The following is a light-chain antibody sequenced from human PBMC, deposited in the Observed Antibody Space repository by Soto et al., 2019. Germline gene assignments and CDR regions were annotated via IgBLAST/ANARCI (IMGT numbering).Light chain of an antibody. CDR3: QSSDSNGSYYV. CDR2: KDS. CDR1: ALPRQD. Sequence: SYALTQSPSWSVSPGQTARLTCYGDALPRQDVYWYQQKAGQAPVLVMFKDSERPSGIPERFSGSRSGTTVTLTISGVQAEDEADYYCQSSDSNGSYYVFGNGTKVTVL. V-gene: IGLV3-25*02. J-gene: IGLJ1*01.